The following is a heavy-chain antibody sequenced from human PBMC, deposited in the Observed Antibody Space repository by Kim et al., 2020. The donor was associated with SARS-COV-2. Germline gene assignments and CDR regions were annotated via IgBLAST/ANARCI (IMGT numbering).Heavy chain of an antibody. Sequence: ARKFQGGVTIPEDESTSTSYMELSRLRSEDTAVYYCARDVYSSSWTRFDYWGQGTLVTVSS. D-gene: IGHD6-13*01. J-gene: IGHJ4*02. V-gene: IGHV1-69*01. CDR3: ARDVYSSSWTRFDY.